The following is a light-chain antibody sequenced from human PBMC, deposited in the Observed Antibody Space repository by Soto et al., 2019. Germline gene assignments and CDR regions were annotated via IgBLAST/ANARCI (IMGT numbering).Light chain of an antibody. J-gene: IGKJ1*01. Sequence: EVVLTQSPGTLFLSSGEKATLSCRGRQSISANYFAWYQQKPGQAPRLLIYGASTRASGIPDRFSGSGFGTDFTLTIRRLEPDDFAVYYCQQYDSSPRTFGQGTKVDIK. CDR3: QQYDSSPRT. V-gene: IGKV3-20*01. CDR2: GAS. CDR1: QSISANY.